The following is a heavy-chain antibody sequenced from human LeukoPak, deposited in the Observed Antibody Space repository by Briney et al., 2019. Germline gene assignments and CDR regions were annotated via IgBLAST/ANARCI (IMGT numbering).Heavy chain of an antibody. J-gene: IGHJ6*02. Sequence: PSETLSLTCTVSGGSISSYYWSWIRQPPGKGLEWIGYIYYSGSTNSNPSLKSRVTISVDTSKNQFSLKLSSVTAADTAVYYCARLTMVRAYYYYGMDVWGQGTTVTVSS. D-gene: IGHD3-10*01. CDR2: IYYSGST. CDR3: ARLTMVRAYYYYGMDV. CDR1: GGSISSYY. V-gene: IGHV4-59*08.